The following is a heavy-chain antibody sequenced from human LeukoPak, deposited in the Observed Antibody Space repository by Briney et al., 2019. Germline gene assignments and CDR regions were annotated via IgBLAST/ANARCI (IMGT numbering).Heavy chain of an antibody. J-gene: IGHJ4*02. CDR3: ARDPRSGSLYYFDY. V-gene: IGHV3-48*04. Sequence: GGSLKLSCAASGFTFSTYSMTWVRQAPGKGLEWVSYISSSSSTIYYADSVKGRFTISRDNAKNSLYLQLNSLRAEDTAVYYCARDPRSGSLYYFDYWGQGTLVTVSS. CDR1: GFTFSTYS. D-gene: IGHD3-10*01. CDR2: ISSSSSTI.